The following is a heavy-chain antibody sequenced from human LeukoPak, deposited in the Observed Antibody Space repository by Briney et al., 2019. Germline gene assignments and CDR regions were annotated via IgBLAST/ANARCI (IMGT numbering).Heavy chain of an antibody. Sequence: SETLSLTCTVSGGSISSYYWSWIRQPAGKGLEWIGRIYTSGSTNYNPSLKSRVTMSVDTSKNQFSLKLSSVTAADTAVYYCARGPDTAMVRYYMDVWGKGTTVTISS. CDR1: GGSISSYY. CDR3: ARGPDTAMVRYYMDV. CDR2: IYTSGST. J-gene: IGHJ6*03. V-gene: IGHV4-4*07. D-gene: IGHD5-18*01.